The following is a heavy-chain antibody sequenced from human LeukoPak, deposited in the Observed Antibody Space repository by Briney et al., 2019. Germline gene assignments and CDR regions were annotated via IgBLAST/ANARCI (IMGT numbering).Heavy chain of an antibody. CDR1: GFTFSGTH. J-gene: IGHJ4*02. Sequence: GGSLRLSCAASGFTFSGTHMSWVRQAPGKGLEWVSAMYTGGTTYYSDSVKGRVTISREKYKNKMLLQMSSLRADDPAVYYCAKDEATSGGGLASWGQGTLVTVSS. V-gene: IGHV3-53*01. CDR3: AKDEATSGGGLAS. D-gene: IGHD3-16*01. CDR2: MYTGGTT.